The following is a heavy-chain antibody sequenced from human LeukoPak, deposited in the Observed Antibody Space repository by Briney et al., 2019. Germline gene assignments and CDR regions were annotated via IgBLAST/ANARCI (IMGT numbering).Heavy chain of an antibody. D-gene: IGHD4-17*01. V-gene: IGHV3-23*01. J-gene: IGHJ4*02. Sequence: PGGSLRLSCAASGFTFSSYAKSWVRQAPGKGLEWVSAISGSGGSTYYADSVKGRFTISRDNSKNTLYLQMNSLRAEDTAVYYCAKVGFYGDYFDYWGQGTLVTVSS. CDR3: AKVGFYGDYFDY. CDR1: GFTFSSYA. CDR2: ISGSGGST.